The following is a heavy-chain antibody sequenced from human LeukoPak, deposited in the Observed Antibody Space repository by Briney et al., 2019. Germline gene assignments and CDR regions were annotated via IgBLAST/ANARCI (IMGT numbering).Heavy chain of an antibody. CDR1: GDSISTYY. J-gene: IGHJ6*03. D-gene: IGHD1/OR15-1a*01. CDR2: IYYSGST. V-gene: IGHV4-59*01. Sequence: SETLSLTCTVSGDSISTYYWSWIRQPPGKGLEWIGYIYYSGSTNYNPSLKSRVTISVDTSKNQYSLKLSSVTAADTAVYYCARDKMVSEIGTTYYYYYMDVWGKGTTVTVSS. CDR3: ARDKMVSEIGTTYYYYYMDV.